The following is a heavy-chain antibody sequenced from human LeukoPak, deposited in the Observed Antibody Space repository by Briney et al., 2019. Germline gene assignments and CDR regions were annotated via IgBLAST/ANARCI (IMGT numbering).Heavy chain of an antibody. CDR3: ARDQIAAAGTSWNWFDP. V-gene: IGHV3-7*01. D-gene: IGHD6-13*01. CDR1: GFTFSSYW. CDR2: IKQDGSEK. J-gene: IGHJ5*02. Sequence: GGSLRLSCAASGFTFSSYWMSWVRQAPGKGLEWVANIKQDGSEKYYVDSVKGRFTISGDNAKNSLYLQMNSLRAEDTAVYYCARDQIAAAGTSWNWFDPWGQGTLVTVSS.